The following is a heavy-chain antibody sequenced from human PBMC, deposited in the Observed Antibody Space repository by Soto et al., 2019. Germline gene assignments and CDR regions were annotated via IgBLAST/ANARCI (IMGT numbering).Heavy chain of an antibody. V-gene: IGHV3-66*01. CDR3: ARGLRSGPRNDILTGSFYYMDV. Sequence: GGSLRLSCAASGFTVSSNYMSWVRQAPGKGLEWVSVIYSGGSTYYADSVKGRFTISRDNSKNTLYLQMNSLRAEDTAVYYCARGLRSGPRNDILTGSFYYMDVWGKGTTVTVSS. CDR2: IYSGGST. J-gene: IGHJ6*03. CDR1: GFTVSSNY. D-gene: IGHD3-9*01.